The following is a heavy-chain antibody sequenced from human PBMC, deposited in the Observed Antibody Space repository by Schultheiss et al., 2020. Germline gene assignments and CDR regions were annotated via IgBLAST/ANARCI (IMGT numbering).Heavy chain of an antibody. CDR3: ARDSTKRKWLVPWFDP. CDR1: GFTFSSYG. Sequence: GESLKISCAASGFTFSSYGMHWVREAPGKGLEWVAVIWYDGSNKYYADSVKGRFTISRDNSKNTLYLQMNSLRAEDTAVYYCARDSTKRKWLVPWFDPWGQGTLVTVSS. D-gene: IGHD6-19*01. V-gene: IGHV3-33*01. J-gene: IGHJ5*02. CDR2: IWYDGSNK.